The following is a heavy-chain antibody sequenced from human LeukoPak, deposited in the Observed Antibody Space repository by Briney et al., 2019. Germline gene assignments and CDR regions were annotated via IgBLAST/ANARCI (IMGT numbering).Heavy chain of an antibody. Sequence: GGSLRLSCAASGFTFSSYAMSWVRQDPGKGLEWVSGISASGGSIYYADSVKGRFTISRDDSKNTLYLQMNSLRAEDTAVYYCAKESKHIVVVTAILGIDPWGQGTLVTVSS. CDR3: AKESKHIVVVTAILGIDP. CDR2: ISASGGSI. CDR1: GFTFSSYA. D-gene: IGHD2-21*02. V-gene: IGHV3-23*01. J-gene: IGHJ5*02.